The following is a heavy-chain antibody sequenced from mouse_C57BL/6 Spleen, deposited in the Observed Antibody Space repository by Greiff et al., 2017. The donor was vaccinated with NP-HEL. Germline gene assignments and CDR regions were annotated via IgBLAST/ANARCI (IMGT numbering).Heavy chain of an antibody. D-gene: IGHD2-4*01. J-gene: IGHJ2*01. CDR2: ISSGGSYT. V-gene: IGHV5-6*01. Sequence: EVNVVESGGDLVKPGGSLKLSCAASGFTFSSYGMSWVRQTPDKRLEWVATISSGGSYTYYPDSVKGRFTISRDNAKNTLDLQMSSLKSEDTAMYYCARHAGDYDHFDYWGQGTTLTVSS. CDR3: ARHAGDYDHFDY. CDR1: GFTFSSYG.